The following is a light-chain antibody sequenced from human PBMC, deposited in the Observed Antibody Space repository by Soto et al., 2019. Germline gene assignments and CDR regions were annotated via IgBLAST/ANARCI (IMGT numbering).Light chain of an antibody. CDR3: QEYDQWPIT. CDR2: DAS. V-gene: IGKV3-11*01. J-gene: IGKJ5*01. Sequence: VLTQSPVTLSLSPGERATLSCRASQSVSSYLAWYQQKPGQAPRLLIYDASSRATGIPDRFSGSGSGTDFTLSISRLEPEDVAVYYCQEYDQWPITFGQGTRLEIK. CDR1: QSVSSY.